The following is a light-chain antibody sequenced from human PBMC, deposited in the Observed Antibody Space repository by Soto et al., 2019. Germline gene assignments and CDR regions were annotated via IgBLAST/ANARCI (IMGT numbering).Light chain of an antibody. V-gene: IGLV7-46*01. CDR1: TGAVTSGHY. J-gene: IGLJ2*01. CDR3: LLSYSAARSWV. CDR2: DTS. Sequence: QAVVTQEPSLTVSPGGTVTLTCGSSTGAVTSGHYPYWFQQKPGQAPRTLIYDTSDKHSWTPARFSGSLLGGKAALTLSGAQPEDEAEYYCLLSYSAARSWVFGGGTKRPS.